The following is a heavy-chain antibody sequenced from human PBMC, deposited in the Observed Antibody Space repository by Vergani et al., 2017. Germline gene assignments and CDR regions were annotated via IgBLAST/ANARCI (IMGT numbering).Heavy chain of an antibody. J-gene: IGHJ4*02. D-gene: IGHD3-9*01. CDR3: ARGNYDILTSSPSFDY. CDR1: GFTFSDYY. CDR2: ISSSSSYT. Sequence: VQLVESGGGLVQPGGSLRLSCAASGFTFSDYYMSWIRQAPGKGLEWVSYISSSSSYTNYADSVKGRFTISRDNAKNSLYLQMNSLRAEDTAVYYCARGNYDILTSSPSFDYWGQGTLVTVSS. V-gene: IGHV3-11*05.